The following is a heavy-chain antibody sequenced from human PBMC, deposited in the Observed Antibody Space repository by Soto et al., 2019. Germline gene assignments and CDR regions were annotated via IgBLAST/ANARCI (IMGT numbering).Heavy chain of an antibody. V-gene: IGHV3-30*03. Sequence: QVHLVESGGGVVQPRRSLRLSCAASGFTFSNYGMHWVRQAPGKGLEWVAVISHDGRNGYYADSMKGRFTVSRDNSKNTLYLQMNSLRAEDTAVYYCAAPKLHQDAFDSWGQGTMVTVSS. J-gene: IGHJ3*01. D-gene: IGHD1-7*01. CDR2: ISHDGRNG. CDR1: GFTFSNYG. CDR3: AAPKLHQDAFDS.